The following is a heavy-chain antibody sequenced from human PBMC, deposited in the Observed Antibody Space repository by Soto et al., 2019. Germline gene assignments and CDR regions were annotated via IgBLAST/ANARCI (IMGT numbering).Heavy chain of an antibody. CDR3: ARDGPYSSSWYGRFNY. Sequence: PSETLSLTCTVSGGSISSGGYYWSWIRQHPGKGLEWIGYIYYSGSTYYNPSLKSRVTISVDTSKNQFSLKLSSVTAADTAVYYCARDGPYSSSWYGRFNYWGQGTLVTVSS. CDR2: IYYSGST. V-gene: IGHV4-31*03. D-gene: IGHD6-13*01. CDR1: GGSISSGGYY. J-gene: IGHJ4*02.